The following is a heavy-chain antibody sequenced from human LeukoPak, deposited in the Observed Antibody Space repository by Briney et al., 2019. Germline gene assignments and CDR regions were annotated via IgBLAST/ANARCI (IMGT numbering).Heavy chain of an antibody. D-gene: IGHD3-3*02. CDR1: GGSISSGNYY. V-gene: IGHV4-61*01. J-gene: IGHJ4*02. CDR3: ARWAPSVSAISPFDY. CDR2: IYYSGST. Sequence: SETLSLTCTVSGGSISSGNYYWSWIRQPPGKGLEWIGYIYYSGSTNYNPSLKSRVTISVDTSKNQFSLKLSSVTAADTAVYYCARWAPSVSAISPFDYWGQGTLVTVSS.